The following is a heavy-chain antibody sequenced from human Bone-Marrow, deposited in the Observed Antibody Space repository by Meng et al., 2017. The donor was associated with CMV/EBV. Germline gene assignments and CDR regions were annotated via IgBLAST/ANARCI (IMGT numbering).Heavy chain of an antibody. D-gene: IGHD4-17*01. V-gene: IGHV4-34*01. CDR3: ARGSGPLYGDYGWFDP. CDR1: GGSFSSYY. J-gene: IGHJ5*02. CDR2: INHSGST. Sequence: SETLSLTCAVYGGSFSSYYWSWIRQPPGKGLEWIGEINHSGSTNYNPSPKSRVTISVDTSKNQFSLKLSSVTAADTAVYYRARGSGPLYGDYGWFDPWGQGTLVTISS.